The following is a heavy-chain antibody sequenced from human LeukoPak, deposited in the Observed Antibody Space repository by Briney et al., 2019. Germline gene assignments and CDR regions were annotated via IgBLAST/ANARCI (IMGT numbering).Heavy chain of an antibody. CDR3: ASLYSSSVY. J-gene: IGHJ4*02. V-gene: IGHV4-34*01. D-gene: IGHD6-6*01. CDR1: GGSFSGNY. CDR2: INHSGST. Sequence: SETLSLTCAVYGGSFSGNYWSWIRQPPGKGLEWIGEINHSGSTNYNPSLKSRVTISVDTSKNQFSLKLSSVTAADTAVYYCASLYSSSVYWGQGTLVTVSS.